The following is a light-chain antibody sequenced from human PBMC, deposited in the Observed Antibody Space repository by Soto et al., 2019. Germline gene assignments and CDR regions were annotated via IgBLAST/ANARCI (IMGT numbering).Light chain of an antibody. CDR2: DVS. CDR3: SSYTSSSTRV. CDR1: SRVVGGYNY. Sequence: ALTQPASVSGSPGQSITISCTGTSRVVGGYNYVSWYQQHPGKAPKLMIYDVSNRPSGVSNRFSGSKSGNTASLSISGLQAEDEADYYCSSYTSSSTRVFGTGTKVTVL. V-gene: IGLV2-14*01. J-gene: IGLJ1*01.